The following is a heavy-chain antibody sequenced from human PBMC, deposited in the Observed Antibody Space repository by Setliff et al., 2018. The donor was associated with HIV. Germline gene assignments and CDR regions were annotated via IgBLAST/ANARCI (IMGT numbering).Heavy chain of an antibody. CDR1: GFTFSTYS. Sequence: SLRLSCAASGFTFSTYSMNWVRQAPGKGLEWVSYISRSGDTIDCADSVKGRFTISRDNAKNSVSLQMNSLRVEDTAVYYCARDPPWNYDSSGYPYYFDYWGQGTLVTVSS. V-gene: IGHV3-48*01. D-gene: IGHD3-22*01. CDR3: ARDPPWNYDSSGYPYYFDY. CDR2: ISRSGDTI. J-gene: IGHJ4*02.